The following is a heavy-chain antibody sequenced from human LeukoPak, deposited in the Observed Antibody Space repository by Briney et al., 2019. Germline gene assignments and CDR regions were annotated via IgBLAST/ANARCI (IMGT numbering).Heavy chain of an antibody. CDR1: GGSISSGSYY. V-gene: IGHV4-61*02. CDR3: ASGHYYDREFDY. Sequence: TSETLSLTWTVSGGSISSGSYYWSWIRQPAGKGLEWIGRIYTSGSTNYNPSLKSRVTISVDTSKNQFSLKLSSVTAADTAVYYCASGHYYDREFDYWGQGTLVTVSS. CDR2: IYTSGST. J-gene: IGHJ4*02. D-gene: IGHD3-22*01.